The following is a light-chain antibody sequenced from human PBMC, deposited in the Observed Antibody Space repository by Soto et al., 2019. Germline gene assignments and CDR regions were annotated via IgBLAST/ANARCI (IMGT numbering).Light chain of an antibody. Sequence: EIVMTDAPATLSVSPGERATLSCRASQSVSSNLAWYQQKPGQAPSLLIYGASTRATGIPARFSGSGSGTDFTLTISSLQSEDFAVYYCQQYNNWPRTFGQGTKVDVK. CDR3: QQYNNWPRT. J-gene: IGKJ1*01. V-gene: IGKV3-15*01. CDR1: QSVSSN. CDR2: GAS.